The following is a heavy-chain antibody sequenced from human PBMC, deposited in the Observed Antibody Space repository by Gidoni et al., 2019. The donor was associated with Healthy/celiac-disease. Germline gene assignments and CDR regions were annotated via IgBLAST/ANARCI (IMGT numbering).Heavy chain of an antibody. D-gene: IGHD6-6*01. CDR3: TTIPVFGVAARRRSDY. Sequence: EVQLVESGGGLVKPGGSLRPSCSASGFTFSNALLSWVRRAPWTGLEWVGRIKSKTNGGTTDYAAPVKGRFTISREDSKNTLYLQMNSLKTEDTAVYYCTTIPVFGVAARRRSDYWGQGTLVTVSS. V-gene: IGHV3-15*01. CDR1: GFTFSNAL. J-gene: IGHJ4*02. CDR2: IKSKTNGGTT.